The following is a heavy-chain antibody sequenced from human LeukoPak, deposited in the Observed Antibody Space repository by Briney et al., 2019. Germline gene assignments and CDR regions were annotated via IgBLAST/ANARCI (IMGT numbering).Heavy chain of an antibody. Sequence: GGSLRLSCVASGFTFSSYGMTWVRQAPGKGPEWVSVISSSAGSTYYADSVKGRFTISRDNSKNTLYLQMNSLRAEDTAVYYCAKGSGRGYRYGLGYWGQGTLVTVSS. CDR3: AKGSGRGYRYGLGY. V-gene: IGHV3-23*01. J-gene: IGHJ4*02. CDR1: GFTFSSYG. CDR2: ISSSAGST. D-gene: IGHD5-18*01.